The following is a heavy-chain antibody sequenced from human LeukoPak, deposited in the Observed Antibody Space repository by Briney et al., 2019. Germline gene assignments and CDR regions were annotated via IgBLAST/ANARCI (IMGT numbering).Heavy chain of an antibody. V-gene: IGHV1-2*02. CDR1: GFTFNAYY. CDR2: INPNTGDT. Sequence: RASVKVSCKASGFTFNAYYIHWVRQAPGQGLEWMGWINPNTGDTNFAQKFQGRVAMTRDTSLSTAYMDLSRLTSDDTAVYYCARDWPGISLHFDLWGRGTLITVSS. J-gene: IGHJ2*01. D-gene: IGHD2-15*01. CDR3: ARDWPGISLHFDL.